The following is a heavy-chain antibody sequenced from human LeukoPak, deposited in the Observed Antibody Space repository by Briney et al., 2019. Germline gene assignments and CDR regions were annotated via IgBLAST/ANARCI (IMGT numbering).Heavy chain of an antibody. Sequence: PGGSLRLSCAASGFTFSSYGMHWVRQAPGKGLEWVAVIWYDGSNKYYADSVKGRFTISRDNAKNTLYLQMNSLRAEDTAVYFCARGLPYDSSGYYPFDYWGQGTLVTVSS. D-gene: IGHD3-22*01. CDR3: ARGLPYDSSGYYPFDY. CDR2: IWYDGSNK. CDR1: GFTFSSYG. J-gene: IGHJ4*02. V-gene: IGHV3-33*01.